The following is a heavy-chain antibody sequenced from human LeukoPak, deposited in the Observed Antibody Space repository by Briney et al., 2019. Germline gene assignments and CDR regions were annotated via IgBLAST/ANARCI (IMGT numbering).Heavy chain of an antibody. D-gene: IGHD2-15*01. CDR1: GFTFSSYG. CDR3: AKDRLRLGYCSGGSCFAPLDY. J-gene: IGHJ4*02. V-gene: IGHV3-30*18. Sequence: GGSLRLSCAASGFTFSSYGMHWVRQAPGKGLEWVAVISYDGSNKYYADSVKGRFTISRDNSKNTLYLQMNSLGAEDTAVYYCAKDRLRLGYCSGGSCFAPLDYWGQGTLVTVSS. CDR2: ISYDGSNK.